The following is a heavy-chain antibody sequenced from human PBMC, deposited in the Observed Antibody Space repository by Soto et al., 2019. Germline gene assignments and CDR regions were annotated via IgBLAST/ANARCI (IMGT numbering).Heavy chain of an antibody. D-gene: IGHD3-16*02. J-gene: IGHJ6*03. CDR1: GFSLSNARMG. V-gene: IGHV2-26*01. CDR3: ARMPYTYIWGSYRRTSYYYMDV. Sequence: QVTLKESGPVLVKPTETLTLTCTVSGFSLSNARMGVSWIRQPPGKALEWLAHIFSNDEKSYSTSLKSRLTISKDTSKSQVVLTMTNMDPVDTATYYCARMPYTYIWGSYRRTSYYYMDVWGKGTTVTVSS. CDR2: IFSNDEK.